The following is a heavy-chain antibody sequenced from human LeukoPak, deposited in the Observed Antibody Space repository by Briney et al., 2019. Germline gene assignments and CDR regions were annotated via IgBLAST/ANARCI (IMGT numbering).Heavy chain of an antibody. CDR1: GGTFSCYA. Sequence: AVKVSCKASGGTFSCYAISWVRQAPGQGLGWMGRIIPIFGIANYAQEIQGRVTITADKSTSTAYMELSSLRSEDTAVYYYARALYYYDSSGYYYGAFDIWGQGTMVTVSS. CDR3: ARALYYYDSSGYYYGAFDI. CDR2: IIPIFGIA. V-gene: IGHV1-69*04. J-gene: IGHJ3*02. D-gene: IGHD3-22*01.